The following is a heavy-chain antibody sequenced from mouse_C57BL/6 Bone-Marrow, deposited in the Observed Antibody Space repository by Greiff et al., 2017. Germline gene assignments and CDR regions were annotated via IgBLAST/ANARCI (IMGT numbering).Heavy chain of an antibody. CDR2: INPNNGGT. J-gene: IGHJ4*01. V-gene: IGHV1-18*01. D-gene: IGHD1-1*01. CDR3: AREVITTPLGAMDY. Sequence: EVQLQQSGPELVKPGASVKIPCKASGYTFTDYNMDWVKQSHGKSLEWIGDINPNNGGTIYNQKFKGKATLTVDKSSSTAYMELRSLTSEDTAVYYCAREVITTPLGAMDYWGQGTSVTVSS. CDR1: GYTFTDYN.